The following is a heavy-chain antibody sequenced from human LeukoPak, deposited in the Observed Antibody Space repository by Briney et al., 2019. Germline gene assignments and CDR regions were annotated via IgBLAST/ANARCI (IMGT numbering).Heavy chain of an antibody. Sequence: GGSLRLSCAASGFTFSSYGMHWVRQAPGKGLEWVAVISYDGSNKYYADSVKGRFTISRDNSKNTLYLQMNGLRAEDTAVYYCASSRSISGYSDYWGQGTLVTVSS. CDR2: ISYDGSNK. CDR1: GFTFSSYG. J-gene: IGHJ4*02. V-gene: IGHV3-30*03. CDR3: ASSRSISGYSDY. D-gene: IGHD3-22*01.